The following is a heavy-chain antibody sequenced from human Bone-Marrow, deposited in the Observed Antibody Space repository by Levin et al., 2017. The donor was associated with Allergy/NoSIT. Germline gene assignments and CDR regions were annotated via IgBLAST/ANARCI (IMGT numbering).Heavy chain of an antibody. J-gene: IGHJ4*02. CDR3: ARHSSGWPIDY. V-gene: IGHV2-70*04. D-gene: IGHD6-19*01. Sequence: TLSLTCTFSGFSLSTSGMRVSWIRQPPGKALEWLARIDWDDDKFYSTSLKTRLTISKDTSKNQVVLTMTNMDPVDTATYYCARHSSGWPIDYWGQGTLVTVSS. CDR1: GFSLSTSGMR. CDR2: IDWDDDK.